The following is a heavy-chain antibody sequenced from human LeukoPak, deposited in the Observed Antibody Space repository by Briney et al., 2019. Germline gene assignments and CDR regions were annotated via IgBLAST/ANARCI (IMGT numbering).Heavy chain of an antibody. J-gene: IGHJ4*02. V-gene: IGHV4-59*08. D-gene: IGHD6-19*01. Sequence: KPSETLSLTCTVSGGSISNYYWSWIRQPPGKGLEWTGYIYSSGSTYYNPSLKSRVTISVDTSKNQFSLKLSSVTAADTAVYYCARVGSGSSSWPPGTWGSGWYHYFDYWGQGTLVTVSS. CDR2: IYSSGST. CDR3: ARVGSGSSSWPPGTWGSGWYHYFDY. CDR1: GGSISNYY.